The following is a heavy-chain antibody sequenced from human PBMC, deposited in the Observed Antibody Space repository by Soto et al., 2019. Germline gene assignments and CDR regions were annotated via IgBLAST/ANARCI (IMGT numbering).Heavy chain of an antibody. CDR3: ARGHRSGSGFDI. CDR1: GFTFSSYW. Sequence: EVQLVESGGGLAQPGGSLRLSCAASGFTFSSYWMHWVRQAPGKGLVWVSRINSDGGSTTYADSVKGRFTISRDNAKNTLYLQMNSLRAEETAVYYGARGHRSGSGFDIWGQGTMVTVSS. CDR2: INSDGGST. V-gene: IGHV3-74*01. J-gene: IGHJ3*02. D-gene: IGHD6-19*01.